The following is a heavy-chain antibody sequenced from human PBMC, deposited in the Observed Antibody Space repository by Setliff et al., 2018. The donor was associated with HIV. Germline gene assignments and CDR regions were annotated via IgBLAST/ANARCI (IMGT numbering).Heavy chain of an antibody. V-gene: IGHV3-9*01. CDR3: AIYGGGIYY. CDR1: GFSFDDYA. Sequence: GGSLRLSCTVSGFSFDDYAVHWVRQLPGKGLEWVSGITWNSNNTGYADSVKGRFTISRDNAKNSLYLQMNSLRPDDTAFYYCAIYGGGIYYWGQGTLVTVSS. J-gene: IGHJ4*02. D-gene: IGHD1-26*01. CDR2: ITWNSNNT.